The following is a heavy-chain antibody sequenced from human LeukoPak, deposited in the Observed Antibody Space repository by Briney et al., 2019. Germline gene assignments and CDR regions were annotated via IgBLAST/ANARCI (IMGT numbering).Heavy chain of an antibody. CDR1: GYTFTGYY. CDR2: ISAYNGNT. V-gene: IGHV1-18*04. CDR3: ARGIAAAGSYYYYGMDV. D-gene: IGHD6-13*01. J-gene: IGHJ6*02. Sequence: ASVKVSCKASGYTFTGYYMHWVRQAPGQGLEWMGWISAYNGNTNYAQKLQGRVTMTTDTSTSTAYMELRSLRSDDTAVYYCARGIAAAGSYYYYGMDVWGQGTTVTVSS.